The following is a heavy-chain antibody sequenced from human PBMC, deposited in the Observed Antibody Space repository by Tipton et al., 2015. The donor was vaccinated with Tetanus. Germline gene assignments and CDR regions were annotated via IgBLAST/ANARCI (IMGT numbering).Heavy chain of an antibody. V-gene: IGHV3-21*01. Sequence: SLRLSCTASGFTFSSYSMNWVRQAPGEGLEWVSSIDSSGSYKYHADSVKGRFIISRDNAKNSLYLEMTNLTAEDTAIYYCARKGTAIPIDYWGQGTLVTVSS. J-gene: IGHJ4*02. CDR3: ARKGTAIPIDY. CDR2: IDSSGSYK. CDR1: GFTFSSYS. D-gene: IGHD2-21*02.